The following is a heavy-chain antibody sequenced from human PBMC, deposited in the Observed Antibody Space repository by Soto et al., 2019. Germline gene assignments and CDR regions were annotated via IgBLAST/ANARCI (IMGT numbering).Heavy chain of an antibody. CDR1: GGSFSGYY. Sequence: SETLSLTCAVYGGSFSGYYWSWIRQPPGKGLEWIGEINHSGSTNYNPSLKSRVTISVDTSKNQFSLKLSSVTAADTAVYYCARRGSPPSYYYYGMDVCGQRTTVTVSS. CDR2: INHSGST. CDR3: ARRGSPPSYYYYGMDV. D-gene: IGHD2-15*01. V-gene: IGHV4-34*01. J-gene: IGHJ6*02.